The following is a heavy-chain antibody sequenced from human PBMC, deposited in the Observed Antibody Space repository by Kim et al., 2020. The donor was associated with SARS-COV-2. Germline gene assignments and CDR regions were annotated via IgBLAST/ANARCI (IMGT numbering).Heavy chain of an antibody. CDR3: AKGGLLWFGEFAHLMDV. CDR2: ISYDGSNK. J-gene: IGHJ6*02. D-gene: IGHD3-10*01. CDR1: GFTFSSYG. V-gene: IGHV3-30*18. Sequence: GGSLRLSCAASGFTFSSYGMHWVRQAPGKGLEWVAVISYDGSNKYYADSVKGRFTISRDNSKNTLYLQMNSLRAEDTAVYYCAKGGLLWFGEFAHLMDVWGQGTTVTVSS.